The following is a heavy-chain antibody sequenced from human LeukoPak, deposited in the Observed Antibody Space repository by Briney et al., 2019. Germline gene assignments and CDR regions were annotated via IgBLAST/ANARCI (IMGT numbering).Heavy chain of an antibody. Sequence: SETLSLTCGVSGGSISSGGFSWSWIRQPPGKGLEWIGYIYYSGSTNYNPSLKSRVTISVDTSKNQFSLKLSSVTAADTAVYYCARSVRGDYWGQGTLVTVSS. CDR1: GGSISSGGFS. CDR3: ARSVRGDY. V-gene: IGHV4-61*08. D-gene: IGHD3-10*01. J-gene: IGHJ4*02. CDR2: IYYSGST.